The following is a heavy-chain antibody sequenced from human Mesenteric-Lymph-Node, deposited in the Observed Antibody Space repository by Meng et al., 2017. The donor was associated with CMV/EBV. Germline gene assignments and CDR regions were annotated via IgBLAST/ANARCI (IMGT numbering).Heavy chain of an antibody. CDR3: AKILLDIVVVPAAIGDDYGMDV. J-gene: IGHJ6*02. D-gene: IGHD2-2*02. CDR1: GVTLRSYG. V-gene: IGHV3-30*02. CDR2: IPYDGSNK. Sequence: GESLKISCAGSGVTLRSYGMHWVRQAPGKGLEWVAFIPYDGSNKYYGDSVKGRFTISRDNSKNTQYLQMNSLRAEDTAVYYCAKILLDIVVVPAAIGDDYGMDVWGQGTTVTVSS.